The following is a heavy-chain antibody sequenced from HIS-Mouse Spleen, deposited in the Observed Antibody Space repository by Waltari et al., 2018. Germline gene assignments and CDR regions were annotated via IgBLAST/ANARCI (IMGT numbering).Heavy chain of an antibody. J-gene: IGHJ2*01. D-gene: IGHD6-13*01. Sequence: QLQLQESGPGLVKPSEPLSLTCPVAGGSISSSSYYGGWIRQPPGKGLEWIGSIYYSGSTYYNPSLKSRVTISVDTSKNQFSLKLSSVTAADTAVYYCAREIPYSSSWYDWYFDLWGRGTLVTVSS. CDR3: AREIPYSSSWYDWYFDL. CDR1: GGSISSSSYY. V-gene: IGHV4-39*07. CDR2: IYYSGST.